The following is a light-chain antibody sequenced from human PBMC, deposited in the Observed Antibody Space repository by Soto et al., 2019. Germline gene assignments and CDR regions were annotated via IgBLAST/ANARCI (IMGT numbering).Light chain of an antibody. CDR1: QDIANR. J-gene: IGKJ3*01. CDR2: DAS. V-gene: IGKV1-33*01. Sequence: DIQMTQSPPSLSASVGDRVSMTCQASQDIANRLNWYQQKPGKAPKLLIYDASNLDAGVPSRFSASGSWTDFTFAITNLQPEDIATYFCQQYDDLPQVTFGPGTTVD. CDR3: QQYDDLPQVT.